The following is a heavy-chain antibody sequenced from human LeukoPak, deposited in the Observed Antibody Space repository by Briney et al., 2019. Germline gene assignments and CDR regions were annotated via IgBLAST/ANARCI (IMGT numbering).Heavy chain of an antibody. V-gene: IGHV3-33*01. J-gene: IGHJ5*02. CDR2: ICNDGSNK. D-gene: IGHD6-19*01. CDR1: GFTFSTYG. CDR3: ARELGSSSGWYVKEGQTNWFDP. Sequence: GGSLRLSCAASGFTFSTYGMHWVRQAPGKGLEWVAVICNDGSNKYYADSVKDRFNISRDNAKSTLYLQMNSQRAEGTAVYYCARELGSSSGWYVKEGQTNWFDPWGQGTLVTVSS.